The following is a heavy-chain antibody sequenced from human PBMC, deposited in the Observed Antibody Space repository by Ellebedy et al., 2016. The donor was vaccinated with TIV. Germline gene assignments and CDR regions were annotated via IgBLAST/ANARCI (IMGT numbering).Heavy chain of an antibody. CDR1: GYTLTELS. V-gene: IGHV1-24*01. Sequence: ASVKVSCKVSGYTLTELSMHWVRQAPGKGLEWMGGFDPEDGETIYAQKFQGRATMTEDTSTDTAYMELSSLRSEDTAVYYCATDVPDRDYDSTGYYWGRFDYWGQGTLVTVSS. J-gene: IGHJ4*02. CDR2: FDPEDGET. CDR3: ATDVPDRDYDSTGYYWGRFDY. D-gene: IGHD3-22*01.